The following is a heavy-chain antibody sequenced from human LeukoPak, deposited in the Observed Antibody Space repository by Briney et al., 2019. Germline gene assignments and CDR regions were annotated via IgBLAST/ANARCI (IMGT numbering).Heavy chain of an antibody. V-gene: IGHV1-18*01. CDR3: ARDTYDTIGNYLDY. CDR1: GYTFTNYG. Sequence: ASVKVSCKASGYTFTNYGISWVRQAPGQGLEWMGWISGYNGNTNSAQKVQGRGTMTTDTSTSTAYMELRSLRFDDTAVYYCARDTYDTIGNYLDYWGQGTLVTVSS. D-gene: IGHD3-22*01. J-gene: IGHJ4*02. CDR2: ISGYNGNT.